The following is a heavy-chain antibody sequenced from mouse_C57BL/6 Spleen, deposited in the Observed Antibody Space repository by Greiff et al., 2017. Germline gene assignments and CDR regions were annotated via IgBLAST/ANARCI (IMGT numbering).Heavy chain of an antibody. D-gene: IGHD1-1*01. CDR1: GYTFTDYY. CDR3: SRVNYCSVPYYAFDY. Sequence: EVQLLQSGPVLVKPGPSVKISCKASGYTFTDYYMHWVKQSHGKSLEWIGLVYPYNGGTSYNQKFKGKATLTVDTSSSTAYMELNSLTSADSAVYYVSRVNYCSVPYYAFDYWGQGTSVTVSS. J-gene: IGHJ4*01. CDR2: VYPYNGGT. V-gene: IGHV1-36*01.